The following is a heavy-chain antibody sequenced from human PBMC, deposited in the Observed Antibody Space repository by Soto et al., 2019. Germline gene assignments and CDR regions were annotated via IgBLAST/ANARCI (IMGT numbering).Heavy chain of an antibody. J-gene: IGHJ4*02. Sequence: PGGSLRLSCAASGFTFADYTMHWVRQAPGKGLEWVSGISWHSTSIDYGDSVKGRFTISRDNAKNSLYLQMNSLSPEDTALYYCAKETMTTQSFDYWGQGTLVTVSS. CDR2: ISWHSTSI. CDR1: GFTFADYT. V-gene: IGHV3-9*01. CDR3: AKETMTTQSFDY. D-gene: IGHD4-17*01.